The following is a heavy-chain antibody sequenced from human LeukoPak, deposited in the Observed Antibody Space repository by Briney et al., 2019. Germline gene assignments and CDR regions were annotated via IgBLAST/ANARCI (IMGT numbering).Heavy chain of an antibody. J-gene: IGHJ5*02. V-gene: IGHV1-18*01. CDR3: ARAGYCSGGSCCFPWFDP. CDR2: ISAYNGNT. D-gene: IGHD2-15*01. Sequence: ASVKVSCKASGYTFTSYGISWVRQAPGQGLEWMGWISAYNGNTNYAQKLQGRVTMTTDTSTSTAYMELRSLRSDDTAVYYCARAGYCSGGSCCFPWFDPWGQGTLVTVSS. CDR1: GYTFTSYG.